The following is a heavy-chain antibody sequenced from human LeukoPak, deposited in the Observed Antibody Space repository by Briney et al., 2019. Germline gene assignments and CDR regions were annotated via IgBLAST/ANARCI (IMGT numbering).Heavy chain of an antibody. CDR1: GGSFSDDY. CDR3: ARHEVRYFDWFSQRAKASRGPMRD. CDR2: INHSGST. V-gene: IGHV4-34*01. Sequence: SETLSLTCAVYGGSFSDDYWSWIRQPPGKGLEWIGQINHSGSTNYNPSLKSRVTISVDTSKNQFSLKLSSVTAADTAVYYCARHEVRYFDWFSQRAKASRGPMRDWGQGTLVTVSS. J-gene: IGHJ4*02. D-gene: IGHD3-9*01.